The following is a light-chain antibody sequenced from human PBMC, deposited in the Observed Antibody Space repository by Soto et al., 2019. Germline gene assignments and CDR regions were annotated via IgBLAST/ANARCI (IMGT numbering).Light chain of an antibody. CDR1: RTVYNN. CDR3: HQYNNWWT. V-gene: IGKV3D-15*01. Sequence: EIVMTQSPATLSVSPGERATLSCRASRTVYNNLAWYQQKPGQAPRLLIYGASTRTTDIPARFSGSGSGTEFTLTISSLQSEDFAVYYCHQYNNWWTFGQGTKVDIK. CDR2: GAS. J-gene: IGKJ1*01.